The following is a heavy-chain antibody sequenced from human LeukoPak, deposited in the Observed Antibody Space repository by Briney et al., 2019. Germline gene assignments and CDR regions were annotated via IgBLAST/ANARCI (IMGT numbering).Heavy chain of an antibody. J-gene: IGHJ3*02. V-gene: IGHV3-7*01. CDR3: ARDESLGDPWSGYFDAFDI. Sequence: GGSLRPSCAASGFTFSDYWMTWVRQAPGKGLEWVANIKHHGSEKNYADSVKGRFTISRDNAKNSLYLQMNSLRVEDTAVYYCARDESLGDPWSGYFDAFDIWGQGTMVTVSS. D-gene: IGHD3-3*01. CDR1: GFTFSDYW. CDR2: IKHHGSEK.